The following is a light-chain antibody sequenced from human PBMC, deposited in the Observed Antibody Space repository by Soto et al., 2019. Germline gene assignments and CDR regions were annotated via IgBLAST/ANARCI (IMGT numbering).Light chain of an antibody. CDR3: QQYDTYHVT. CDR2: KAS. Sequence: DIQMTQSPSTLSASVGDRVTITCRASQSISSWLAWYQQKPGKAPKLLIYKASNLQSGVPSRFSGSGSGTEFTLTISSLQPDDFATYYCQQYDTYHVTFGGGTKV. V-gene: IGKV1-5*03. J-gene: IGKJ4*01. CDR1: QSISSW.